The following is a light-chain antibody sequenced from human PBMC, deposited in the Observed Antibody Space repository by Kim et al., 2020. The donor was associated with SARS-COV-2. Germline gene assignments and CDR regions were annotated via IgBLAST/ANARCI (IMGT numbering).Light chain of an antibody. CDR2: GAS. V-gene: IGKV3-15*01. J-gene: IGKJ4*01. Sequence: SVSPGESAPLSCRARQSISNYLAWYQQKPGQAPRLLIYGASARATGLPARFSGSGSGTEFTLTISSLQSEDFAVYYCQQYSNWPVTFGGGTKLEI. CDR1: QSISNY. CDR3: QQYSNWPVT.